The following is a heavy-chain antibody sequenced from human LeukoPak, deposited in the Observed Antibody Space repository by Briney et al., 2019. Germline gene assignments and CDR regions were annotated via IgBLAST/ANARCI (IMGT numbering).Heavy chain of an antibody. CDR2: IHGSGETT. D-gene: IGHD4-17*01. CDR1: ALRFSSFA. CDR3: AKDPNGDYVGAFDS. J-gene: IGHJ3*02. Sequence: GGSLRLSCAASALRFSSFAMTWVRQVPGKGLEWVSGIHGSGETTYYADSVKGRFTISRDNSMEMLYLQMNSLRVEDTAVYYCAKDPNGDYVGAFDSWGQGTMVTVSS. V-gene: IGHV3-23*01.